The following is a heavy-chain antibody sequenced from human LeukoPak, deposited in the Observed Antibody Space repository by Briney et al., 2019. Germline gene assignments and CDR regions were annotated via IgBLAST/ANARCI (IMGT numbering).Heavy chain of an antibody. V-gene: IGHV1-2*06. CDR3: ARNAEHCNNGVCFTDYYMDV. CDR1: GYTFSGSY. CDR2: INPNSGDT. D-gene: IGHD2-8*01. Sequence: ASVKVSCKASGYTFSGSYIHWVRQAPGQGLEWMGRINPNSGDTNFAQTFQGRVTMTRDTSITTAYMELSSLTSDDTAVYFCARNAEHCNNGVCFTDYYMDVWGKGTTVTVSS. J-gene: IGHJ6*03.